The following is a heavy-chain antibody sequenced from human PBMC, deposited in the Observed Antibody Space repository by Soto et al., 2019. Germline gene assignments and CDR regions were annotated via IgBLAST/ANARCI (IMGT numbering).Heavy chain of an antibody. CDR1: GFTFSSYG. CDR2: ISYDGSNK. Sequence: PGASLRLSCAASGFTFSSYGMHWVRQAPGKGLEWVAVISYDGSNKYYADSVKGRFTISRDNSKNTLYLQMNSLRAEDTAVYYCAKDQRKSGPWGQGTLVTVSS. CDR3: AKDQRKSGP. V-gene: IGHV3-30*18. J-gene: IGHJ5*02.